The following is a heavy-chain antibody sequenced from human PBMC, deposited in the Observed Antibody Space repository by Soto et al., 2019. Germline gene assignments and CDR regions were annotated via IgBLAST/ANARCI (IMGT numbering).Heavy chain of an antibody. J-gene: IGHJ4*02. V-gene: IGHV1-69*01. Sequence: QVQLVQSGAEGKKPGSSVKVSCKASGGTFSSYAISWVRQAPGQGLEWMGGIIPIFGTANYARKFQGRVTSRADESTSTAYMELSSLSSEDTAVYYCARTRWQTAMGYDGDYAYYFDYWGQGTLVTVSS. CDR2: IIPIFGTA. CDR3: ARTRWQTAMGYDGDYAYYFDY. D-gene: IGHD4-17*01. CDR1: GGTFSSYA.